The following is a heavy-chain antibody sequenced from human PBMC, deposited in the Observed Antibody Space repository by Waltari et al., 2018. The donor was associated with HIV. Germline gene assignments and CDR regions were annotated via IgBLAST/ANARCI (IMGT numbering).Heavy chain of an antibody. V-gene: IGHV3-74*01. CDR2: INSDGSST. CDR3: VRISGSYFQGFDY. D-gene: IGHD1-26*01. J-gene: IGHJ4*02. CDR1: GFTFSSYW. Sequence: EVQLVESGGGLVQPGGSLRLSCAASGFTFSSYWMHWVRQAPGKGLVWVSRINSDGSSTRYADSVKGRFTISRDNAKNTLYLQMNSLRAEDTAVYYCVRISGSYFQGFDYWGQGTLVTVSS.